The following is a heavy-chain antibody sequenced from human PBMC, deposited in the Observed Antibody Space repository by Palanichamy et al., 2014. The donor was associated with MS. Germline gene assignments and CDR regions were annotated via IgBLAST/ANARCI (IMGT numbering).Heavy chain of an antibody. CDR2: TYYRSKWYN. J-gene: IGHJ4*02. CDR1: GDSVSSNSAT. CDR3: ARDWVGSGSYYSSL. Sequence: QVQLQQSGPGLVKPSQTLSLTCGISGDSVSSNSATWNWIRQSPSRGLEWLGRTYYRSKWYNDYAVSVKGRITISPDTSKNQFSLHLNSMTPEDTAVYYCARDWVGSGSYYSSLWGQGTLVTVSS. D-gene: IGHD3-10*01. V-gene: IGHV6-1*01.